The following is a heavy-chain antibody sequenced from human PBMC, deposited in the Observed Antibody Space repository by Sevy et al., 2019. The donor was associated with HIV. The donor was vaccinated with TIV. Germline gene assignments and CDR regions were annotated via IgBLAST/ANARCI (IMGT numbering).Heavy chain of an antibody. CDR2: IYYSGST. J-gene: IGHJ4*02. CDR3: ARRRRPAANAFFDY. Sequence: SETLSLTCTVSGGSISSYYWSWIRQPPGKGLEWIGYIYYSGSTNYNPSLKSRVTISVDTSKNQSSLKLSSVTAADTAVYYCARRRRPAANAFFDYWGQGTLVTVSS. CDR1: GGSISSYY. D-gene: IGHD2-2*01. V-gene: IGHV4-59*08.